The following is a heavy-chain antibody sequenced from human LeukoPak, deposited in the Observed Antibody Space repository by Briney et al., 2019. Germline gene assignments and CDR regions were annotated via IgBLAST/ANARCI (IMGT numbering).Heavy chain of an antibody. CDR3: AVGATDY. J-gene: IGHJ4*02. Sequence: ASVKVSCKASGYTFTSYYMHWVRQATGQGLEWMGIINPSGADTSHAPKFQGRVTMTWDTSTSTAYMELNSLGSEDTAVYYCAVGATDYWGQGTLVTVSS. D-gene: IGHD1-26*01. CDR2: INPSGADT. CDR1: GYTFTSYY. V-gene: IGHV1-46*03.